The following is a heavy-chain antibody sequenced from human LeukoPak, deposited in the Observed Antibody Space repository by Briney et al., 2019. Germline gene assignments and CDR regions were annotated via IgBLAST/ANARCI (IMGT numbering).Heavy chain of an antibody. V-gene: IGHV4-34*01. CDR1: GGSFSGYY. Sequence: PSETLSLTCAVYGGSFSGYYWSWIRQPPGKGLEWIGEINHSGSTNYNPSLKSRVTISVDTSKNQSSLKLSSVTAADTAVYYCARDTYYYYGMDVWGQGTTVTVSS. CDR3: ARDTYYYYGMDV. CDR2: INHSGST. J-gene: IGHJ6*02.